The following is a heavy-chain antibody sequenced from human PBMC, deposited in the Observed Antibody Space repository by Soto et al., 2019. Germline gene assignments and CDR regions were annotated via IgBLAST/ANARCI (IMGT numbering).Heavy chain of an antibody. CDR3: ARARYQLRFLEWLPSPPYYYDSSGYMLGY. CDR1: GYTFTGYY. D-gene: IGHD3-22*01. J-gene: IGHJ4*02. CDR2: INPNSGGT. V-gene: IGHV1-2*02. Sequence: ASVKVSCKASGYTFTGYYMHWLRQAPGQGLEWMGWINPNSGGTNYAQKFQGRVTMTRDTSISTAYMELSRLRSDDTTVYYCARARYQLRFLEWLPSPPYYYDSSGYMLGYWGQGTLVTVSS.